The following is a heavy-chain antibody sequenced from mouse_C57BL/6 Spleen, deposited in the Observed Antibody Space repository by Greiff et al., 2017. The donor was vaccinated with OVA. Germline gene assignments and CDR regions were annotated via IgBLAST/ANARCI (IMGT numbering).Heavy chain of an antibody. CDR3: ARGDYYGSRDAMDY. CDR2: INPGSGGT. V-gene: IGHV1-54*01. D-gene: IGHD1-1*01. CDR1: GYAFTNYL. J-gene: IGHJ4*01. Sequence: VMLVESGAELVRPGTSVKVSCKASGYAFTNYLIEWVKQRPGQGLEWIGVINPGSGGTNYNEKFKGKATLTADKSSSTAYMQLSSLTSEDSAVYFCARGDYYGSRDAMDYWGQGTSVTVSS.